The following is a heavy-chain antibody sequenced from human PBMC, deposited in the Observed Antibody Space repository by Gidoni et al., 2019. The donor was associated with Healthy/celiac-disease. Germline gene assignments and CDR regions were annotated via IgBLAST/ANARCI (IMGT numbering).Heavy chain of an antibody. D-gene: IGHD3-22*01. Sequence: QITLKESGPTLVKPTQTLTLTCTFSGFSLSTSGVGVGWIRQPPGKALEWLALIYWDDDKRYSPSLKSRLTITKDTSKNQVVLTMTNMDPVDTATYYCAHVNNIANYYDSSGYYTHFDYWGQGTLVTVSS. J-gene: IGHJ4*02. CDR3: AHVNNIANYYDSSGYYTHFDY. V-gene: IGHV2-5*02. CDR2: IYWDDDK. CDR1: GFSLSTSGVG.